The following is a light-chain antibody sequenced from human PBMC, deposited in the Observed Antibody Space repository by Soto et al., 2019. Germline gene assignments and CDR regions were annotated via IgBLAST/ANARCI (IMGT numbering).Light chain of an antibody. CDR1: QSVSGSY. Sequence: IVLTQSPGTLSLSPWERATLSCRASQSVSGSYLAWYQQKPGQAPRLLIYGASSRATGIPDRFSGGGSGTDFTLTISGLEPEDFAVYYCQQRSNWPPITFGQGTRLEIK. CDR3: QQRSNWPPIT. CDR2: GAS. V-gene: IGKV3D-20*02. J-gene: IGKJ5*01.